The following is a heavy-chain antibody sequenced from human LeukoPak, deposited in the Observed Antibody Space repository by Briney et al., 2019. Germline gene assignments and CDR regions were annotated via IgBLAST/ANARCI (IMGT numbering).Heavy chain of an antibody. Sequence: PSETLSLTCIVSGGSISSDSHYWGWIRQPPGKGLEWIGSIYYSGGTYYNPSLKSRVTISVDTSKNQFSLKLSSVTAADTAVYYCARHGEGMWIQPMGRAFDIWGQGTMVTVSS. CDR2: IYYSGGT. CDR1: GGSISSDSHY. V-gene: IGHV4-39*01. J-gene: IGHJ3*02. D-gene: IGHD5-18*01. CDR3: ARHGEGMWIQPMGRAFDI.